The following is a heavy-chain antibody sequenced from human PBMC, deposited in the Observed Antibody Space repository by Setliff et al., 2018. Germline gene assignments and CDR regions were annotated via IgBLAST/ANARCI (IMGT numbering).Heavy chain of an antibody. V-gene: IGHV3-74*01. J-gene: IGHJ4*02. Sequence: GGSLRLSCAASEFTLSTYWIHWVRQAPRKGLVWVSRINSGDRSTFYTDSVKGRFTISRDNGKNTVYLQMNSLRAEDTAMYYCVRGSAYSSGSFDCWGQGTLVTVSS. D-gene: IGHD3-22*01. CDR3: VRGSAYSSGSFDC. CDR2: INSGDRST. CDR1: EFTLSTYW.